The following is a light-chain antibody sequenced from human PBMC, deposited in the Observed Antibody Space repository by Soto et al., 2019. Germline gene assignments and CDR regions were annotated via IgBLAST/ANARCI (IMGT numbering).Light chain of an antibody. CDR1: QSVSST. CDR2: GAS. CDR3: QQYGSSPRT. J-gene: IGKJ1*01. V-gene: IGKV3-15*01. Sequence: EIVMTQSPATLSVSPGERATLSCRASQSVSSTLAWYQQKPGQAPRLLIYGASTRATGIPARFSGSGSGTDFTLTIRRLEPDDFAVYYCQQYGSSPRTFGQGTKVDIK.